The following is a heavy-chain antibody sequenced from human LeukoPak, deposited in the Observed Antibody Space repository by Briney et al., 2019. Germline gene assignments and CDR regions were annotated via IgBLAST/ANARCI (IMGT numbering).Heavy chain of an antibody. CDR2: IWNDGSNK. J-gene: IGHJ4*02. Sequence: PGTSLRLSCEASGFTFSVYGMHWVRQAPGKGLEWVAVIWNDGSNKYYADSVKGRFTISRDNSKNTLYLQMNSLRTEDMAVYYCARAVGPFDYSGQGTLVTVSS. V-gene: IGHV3-33*01. CDR3: ARAVGPFDY. CDR1: GFTFSVYG. D-gene: IGHD2-15*01.